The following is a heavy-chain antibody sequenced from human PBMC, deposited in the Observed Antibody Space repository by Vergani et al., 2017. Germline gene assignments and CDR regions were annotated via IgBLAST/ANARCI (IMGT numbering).Heavy chain of an antibody. V-gene: IGHV1-2*02. CDR2: INPNSGGT. Sequence: QVQLVQSGAEVKKPGASVKVSCKASGYTFTGYYMHWVRQAPGQGLAWMGWINPNSGGTNYAQKFQGRVTMTRDTSISTAYMELSRLRSDDTAVYYCARVAPSNSEVTPTAFDVWGQGTMVTVSS. CDR1: GYTFTGYY. D-gene: IGHD1-1*01. CDR3: ARVAPSNSEVTPTAFDV. J-gene: IGHJ3*01.